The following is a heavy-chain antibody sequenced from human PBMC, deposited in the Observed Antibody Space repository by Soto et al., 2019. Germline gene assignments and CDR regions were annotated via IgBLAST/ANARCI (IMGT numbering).Heavy chain of an antibody. J-gene: IGHJ5*02. CDR3: ARIPVDTSMIYWLDP. V-gene: IGHV4-61*08. D-gene: IGHD5-18*01. Sequence: SETLSLTCTFSCGSVSSGDYYWSWIRQPPGKGLEWIGYIYYSGNTNCNPSLKSRVIISVDTSKNLFSLKLTSVTAADTAVYYCARIPVDTSMIYWLDPWGQGTLVTVSS. CDR2: IYYSGNT. CDR1: CGSVSSGDYY.